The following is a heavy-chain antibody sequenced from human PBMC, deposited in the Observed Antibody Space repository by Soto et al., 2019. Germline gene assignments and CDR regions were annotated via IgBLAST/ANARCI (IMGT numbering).Heavy chain of an antibody. J-gene: IGHJ6*02. CDR2: IYHSGST. V-gene: IGHV4-4*02. CDR1: CGSISSSNW. CDR3: AREKGELVLMDV. Sequence: SETLSLTCALSCGSISSSNWSIWVRQPPGKKLESIGEIYHSGSTNYNPSLKSRVTISVDKSKNQFSLKLSSVTAADTAVYYCAREKGELVLMDVWGQGTTVTVCS. D-gene: IGHD6-13*01.